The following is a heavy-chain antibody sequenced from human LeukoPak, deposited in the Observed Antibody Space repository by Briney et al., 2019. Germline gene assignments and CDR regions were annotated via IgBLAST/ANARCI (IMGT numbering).Heavy chain of an antibody. D-gene: IGHD4-17*01. V-gene: IGHV3-23*01. CDR3: AKDLSYGDTSYFYYYMDV. J-gene: IGHJ6*03. Sequence: GGSLRLSCAASGFTFSSYAFSWVRQAPGKGLEWVSGISGSSDTYYADSVKGRLTLSRDNSMNMLYLQMNSLRAEDTAQYYCAKDLSYGDTSYFYYYMDVWGKGTTVTVSS. CDR2: ISGSSDT. CDR1: GFTFSSYA.